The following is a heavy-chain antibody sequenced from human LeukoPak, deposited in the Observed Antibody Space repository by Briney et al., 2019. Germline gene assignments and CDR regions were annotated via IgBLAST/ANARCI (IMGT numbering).Heavy chain of an antibody. CDR2: MNPNSGNT. Sequence: ASVKVSCKASGYTFTSYDINWVRQATGQGLEWMGWMNPNSGNTGYAQKFQGRVTMTRNTSISTAYMELSSLRSEDTAVYYCARANRVVAATPALYYFDCWGQGTLVTVSS. V-gene: IGHV1-8*01. CDR1: GYTFTSYD. CDR3: ARANRVVAATPALYYFDC. J-gene: IGHJ4*02. D-gene: IGHD2-15*01.